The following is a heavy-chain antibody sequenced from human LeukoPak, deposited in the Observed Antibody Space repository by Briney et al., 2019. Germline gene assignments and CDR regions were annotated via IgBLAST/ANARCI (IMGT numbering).Heavy chain of an antibody. CDR2: IRYDGSNK. D-gene: IGHD3-16*02. J-gene: IGHJ4*02. CDR3: AKDPSDYVWGSYREYYFDY. Sequence: GGSLRLSCAASGFTFSSYGMHWVRQAPGKGLEWVAFIRYDGSNKYYADSVKGRLTISRDNSKNTLYLQMNSLRAEDTAVYYCAKDPSDYVWGSYREYYFDYWGQGTLVTVSS. CDR1: GFTFSSYG. V-gene: IGHV3-30*02.